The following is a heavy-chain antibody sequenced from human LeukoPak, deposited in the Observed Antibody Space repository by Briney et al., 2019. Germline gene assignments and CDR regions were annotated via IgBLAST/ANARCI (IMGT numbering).Heavy chain of an antibody. V-gene: IGHV4-34*01. CDR2: INHSGST. J-gene: IGHJ5*02. D-gene: IGHD6-19*01. CDR1: GGSFSGYY. Sequence: SETLSLTCAVYGGSFSGYYWSWIRQPPGKGLEWIGEINHSGSTNYNPSPKSRVTISVDTSKNQFSLKLSSVTAADTAVYYCARKALRQWLEGSWFDPWGQGTLVTVSS. CDR3: ARKALRQWLEGSWFDP.